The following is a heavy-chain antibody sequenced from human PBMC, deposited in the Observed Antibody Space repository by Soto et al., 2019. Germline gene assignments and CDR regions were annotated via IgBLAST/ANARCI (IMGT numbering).Heavy chain of an antibody. J-gene: IGHJ4*02. Sequence: SETLSLTCTVSGGSISSYYWSWIRQPPGKGLEWIGYIYYSGSTNYNPSLKSRVTISVDTSKNQFSLKLSSVTAADTAVYYCARNDYVWGSQHYFDYWGQGTLVTVSS. CDR2: IYYSGST. D-gene: IGHD3-16*01. CDR1: GGSISSYY. V-gene: IGHV4-59*01. CDR3: ARNDYVWGSQHYFDY.